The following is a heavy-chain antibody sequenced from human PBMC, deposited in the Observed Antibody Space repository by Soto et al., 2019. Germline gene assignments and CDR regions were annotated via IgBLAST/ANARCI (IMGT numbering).Heavy chain of an antibody. CDR3: AFSSGFTYYYYGMDV. CDR2: ISAYNGHT. CDR1: GYTFTSYG. V-gene: IGHV1-18*01. D-gene: IGHD3-22*01. J-gene: IGHJ6*02. Sequence: QVQLVQSGAEVKKPGASVKVSCTASGYTFTSYGISCVRQAPGQGLECMVWISAYNGHTNYAQNRHGRVTMTTDTSKCRSYMEVRSLRSDYSTVYYCAFSSGFTYYYYGMDVWGQGTTVTVSS.